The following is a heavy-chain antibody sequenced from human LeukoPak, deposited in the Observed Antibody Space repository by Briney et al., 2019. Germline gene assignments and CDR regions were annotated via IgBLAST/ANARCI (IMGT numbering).Heavy chain of an antibody. CDR1: GFTFSRYA. Sequence: PGRSLRLSCAASGFTFSRYAMHWVRQAPGKGLEWVAVISYDGSNKYYADSVKGRFTISRDNSKNTLYLEMNSLRAEDTAVYYCWSLDYWGQGTLVTVSS. J-gene: IGHJ4*02. CDR3: WSLDY. V-gene: IGHV3-30*04. CDR2: ISYDGSNK.